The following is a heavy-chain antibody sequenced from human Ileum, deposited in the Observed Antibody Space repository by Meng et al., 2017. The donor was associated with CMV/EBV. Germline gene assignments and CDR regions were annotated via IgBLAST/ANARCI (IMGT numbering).Heavy chain of an antibody. CDR1: GGSFRGYY. V-gene: IGHV4-34*01. J-gene: IGHJ1*01. CDR3: ATRRTPYGDYEYFQH. D-gene: IGHD4-17*01. CDR2: INHSGST. Sequence: VQLQRWGAGLLRPSGTLALTCAVYGGSFRGYYWNWIRQPPGRGLEWIGEINHSGSTNYNPSLKSRVTISVDTSKNQFSLKLSSVTAADTAVYYCATRRTPYGDYEYFQHWGQGTLVTVSS.